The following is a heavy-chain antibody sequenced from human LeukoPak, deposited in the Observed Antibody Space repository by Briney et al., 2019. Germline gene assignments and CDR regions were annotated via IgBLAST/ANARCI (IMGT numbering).Heavy chain of an antibody. D-gene: IGHD3-10*01. CDR1: GFTFSSYG. V-gene: IGHV3-30*02. CDR2: IRYNGSNK. J-gene: IGHJ4*02. CDR3: VSLWFGALED. Sequence: GGSLRLSCAASGFTFSSYGMHWVRQAPGKGLEWVAFIRYNGSNKYYADSVKGRFTISRDNSKNTLYLQMNSLRAEDTAVYYCVSLWFGALEDWGQGTLVTVSS.